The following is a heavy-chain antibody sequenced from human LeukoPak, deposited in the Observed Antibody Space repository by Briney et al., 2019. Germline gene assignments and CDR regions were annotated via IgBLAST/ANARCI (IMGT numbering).Heavy chain of an antibody. CDR3: AARSWGYTAPDY. CDR2: IYNSGST. CDR1: GGSISSYY. Sequence: MPSETLSLTCTVSGGSISSYYWSWIRQPPGMGLEWIGYIYNSGSTNYNPSLKSRVTISVDTSKNQFSLKLTSVTAADTAVYFCAARSWGYTAPDYWGQGTLVTVSS. J-gene: IGHJ4*02. D-gene: IGHD5-12*01. V-gene: IGHV4-59*01.